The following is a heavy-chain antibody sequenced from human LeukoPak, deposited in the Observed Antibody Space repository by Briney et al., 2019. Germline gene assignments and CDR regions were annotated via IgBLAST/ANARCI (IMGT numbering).Heavy chain of an antibody. CDR3: ARQGFGGWFDY. D-gene: IGHD6-19*01. CDR1: GGSFSGYY. Sequence: SETLSLTCAVYGGSFSGYYWSWIRQPPGKGLEWIGEINHSGSTNYNPSLKSRVTISVDTSKNQFSLKLSSVTAADTAVYYCARQGFGGWFDYWGQGTLVTVSS. V-gene: IGHV4-34*01. J-gene: IGHJ4*02. CDR2: INHSGST.